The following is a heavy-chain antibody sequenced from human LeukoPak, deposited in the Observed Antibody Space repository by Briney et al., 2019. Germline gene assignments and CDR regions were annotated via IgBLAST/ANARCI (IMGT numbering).Heavy chain of an antibody. V-gene: IGHV3-53*01. Sequence: GGSLRLSCAASGFSVGTNYMTWVRQAPGKGLEWVSMIYAGGNTYYRDSVKGRLTISRDSSKNTVFLHMSGLRDDDTAVYYCVGGHDLEFEFWGQGTLVIVSS. CDR2: IYAGGNT. D-gene: IGHD4-23*01. CDR1: GFSVGTNY. J-gene: IGHJ5*01. CDR3: VGGHDLEFEF.